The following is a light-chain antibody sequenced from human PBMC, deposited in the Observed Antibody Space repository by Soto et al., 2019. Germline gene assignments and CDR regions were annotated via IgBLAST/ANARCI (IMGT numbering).Light chain of an antibody. CDR3: QSSDSSLSAWV. CDR2: GNT. V-gene: IGLV1-40*01. J-gene: IGLJ3*02. CDR1: SSNIGAGYD. Sequence: QSVLTQPPSVSGAPGQRVTISCTASSSNIGAGYDVHWYQQLPGTAPKLLIYGNTNRPSVVPDRFSGSKSGTSASLAITGLQAEDEADYYCQSSDSSLSAWVFGGGTKLTVL.